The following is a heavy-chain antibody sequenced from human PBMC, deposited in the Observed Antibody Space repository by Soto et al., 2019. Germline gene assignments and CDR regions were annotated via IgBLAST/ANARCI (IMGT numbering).Heavy chain of an antibody. CDR1: GFTFNNYR. J-gene: IGHJ4*02. D-gene: IGHD3-3*01. CDR2: ISGSSSYI. CDR3: ARVAEVDYDFGSGYPYYFDY. Sequence: EVQLVDSGGGLVKPGGSLRLSCAASGFTFNNYRMHWVRRAPGKGLEWVSSISGSSSYIYHTDSVKGRFTISRDNAKNSLYLQMNSLRAEDTAVYYCARVAEVDYDFGSGYPYYFDYWGQGTLVSVSS. V-gene: IGHV3-21*02.